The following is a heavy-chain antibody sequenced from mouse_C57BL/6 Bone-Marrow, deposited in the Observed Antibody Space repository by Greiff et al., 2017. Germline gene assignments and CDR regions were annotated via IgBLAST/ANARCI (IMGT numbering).Heavy chain of an antibody. V-gene: IGHV5-6*01. Sequence: EVHLVESGGDLVKPGGSLKLSCAASGFTFSSYGMSWVRQTPDKRLEWVATISSGGSYTYYPDSVKGRFTSSRDNAKNTLYLQMRSLKSEDTAMYYCARHVLRCFDYWGQGTTLTVSS. D-gene: IGHD1-1*01. CDR2: ISSGGSYT. J-gene: IGHJ2*01. CDR3: ARHVLRCFDY. CDR1: GFTFSSYG.